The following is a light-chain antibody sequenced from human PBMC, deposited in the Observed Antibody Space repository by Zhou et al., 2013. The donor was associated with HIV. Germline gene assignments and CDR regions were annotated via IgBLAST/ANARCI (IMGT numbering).Light chain of an antibody. Sequence: EIVLTQSPGTLSLSPGERATLSCRASQSVDSRYLGWYQQKPGQAPRLLIYGASNRATVIPDRFSGSGSGTDFTLIISRLEPEDFAVYYCQQYGSSPRTFGQGTKRGDQT. V-gene: IGKV3-20*01. J-gene: IGKJ2*01. CDR1: QSVDSRY. CDR3: QQYGSSPRT. CDR2: GAS.